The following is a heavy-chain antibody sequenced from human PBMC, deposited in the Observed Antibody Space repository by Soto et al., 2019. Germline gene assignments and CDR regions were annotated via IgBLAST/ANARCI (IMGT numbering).Heavy chain of an antibody. CDR1: GYSFTSYW. Sequence: PGESLKISCKGSGYSFTSYWIGWVRQMPGKGLEWMGIIYPGDSDTRYSPSFQGQVTISADKSISTAYLQWSSLKASDTAMYYCARQWTLTSSRTFMDVWGQGTTVTVSS. V-gene: IGHV5-51*01. CDR3: ARQWTLTSSRTFMDV. J-gene: IGHJ6*02. CDR2: IYPGDSDT. D-gene: IGHD6-13*01.